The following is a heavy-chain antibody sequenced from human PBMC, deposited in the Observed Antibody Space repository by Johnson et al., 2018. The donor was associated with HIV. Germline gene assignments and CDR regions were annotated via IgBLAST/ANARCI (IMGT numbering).Heavy chain of an antibody. CDR2: ISYDGSDK. D-gene: IGHD2/OR15-2a*01. J-gene: IGHJ3*02. V-gene: IGHV3-30*04. Sequence: QVQLLESGGGVVQPGRSLRLSCAASGFTFSSYAMHWVRQAPAKGLEWVAVISYDGSDKYYAASVKGRFTISRDSSKKPLYLQMNTLRANDTAVDYCAGGSRDTHDNEDVYLLQAFDIWGQGTMVTVSS. CDR1: GFTFSSYA. CDR3: AGGSRDTHDNEDVYLLQAFDI.